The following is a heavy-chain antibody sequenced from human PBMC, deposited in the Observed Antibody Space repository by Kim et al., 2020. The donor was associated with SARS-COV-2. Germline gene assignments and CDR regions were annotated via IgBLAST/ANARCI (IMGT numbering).Heavy chain of an antibody. D-gene: IGHD3-16*01. V-gene: IGHV1-18*01. Sequence: YAKNFQGRVTLTTDTPTSTVYMELRSLRSDDTAVYYCAKSRERALFAFDCWGQGTQVTVSS. CDR3: AKSRERALFAFDC. J-gene: IGHJ4*02.